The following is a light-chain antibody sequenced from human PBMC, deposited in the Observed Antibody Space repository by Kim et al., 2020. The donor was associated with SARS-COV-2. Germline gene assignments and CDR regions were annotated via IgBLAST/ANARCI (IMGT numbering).Light chain of an antibody. CDR1: QRVGGT. CDR3: QQYNNWPRS. V-gene: IGKV3-15*01. CDR2: GAS. Sequence: SVSPGERATLSCRASQRVGGTLAWYQQKPGQAPRLLIYGASTRAAGIPVRFGGSGSGTEFTLTISSLQSEDFAVYYCQQYNNWPRSFGQGTKLEI. J-gene: IGKJ2*01.